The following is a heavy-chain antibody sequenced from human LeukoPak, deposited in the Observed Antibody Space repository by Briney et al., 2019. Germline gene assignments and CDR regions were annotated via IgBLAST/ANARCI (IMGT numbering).Heavy chain of an antibody. V-gene: IGHV3-30*03. CDR1: GFTFSSSD. Sequence: GGSLRLSCAASGFTFSSSDIHWVRQAPGKGLEWVAFISYDGSDKYYAESEKGRFTVSRDNSKNTLYLQMNSLRAEDTAVYYCAVTYSNYNRVFDYWGQGTLVTVSS. CDR2: ISYDGSDK. CDR3: AVTYSNYNRVFDY. J-gene: IGHJ4*02. D-gene: IGHD4-11*01.